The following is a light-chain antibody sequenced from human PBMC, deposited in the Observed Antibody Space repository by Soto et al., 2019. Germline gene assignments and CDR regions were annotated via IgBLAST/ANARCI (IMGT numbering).Light chain of an antibody. CDR2: DAS. V-gene: IGKV3-15*01. J-gene: IGKJ5*01. CDR1: ESVSRN. CDR3: QQYNSWPPIT. Sequence: ELVVTQSASTLSVSTGERATLSCRASESVSRNLAWYQQKPGQAPRLLIYDASTRATGIPDRFSGGGSGTEFTLTISSLQSEDFVVYYCQQYNSWPPITFGQRTRLEIK.